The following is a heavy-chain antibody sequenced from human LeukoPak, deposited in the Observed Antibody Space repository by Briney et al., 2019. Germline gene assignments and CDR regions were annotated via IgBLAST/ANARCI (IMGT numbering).Heavy chain of an antibody. V-gene: IGHV1-18*04. J-gene: IGHJ4*02. CDR1: GYTFTGYY. CDR2: ISAYNGNT. Sequence: PWASVKVSCKASGYTFTGYYMHWVRQAPGQGLEWMGWISAYNGNTDYAQKFQGRVTMTTDTSTSTSYMEMRNLRSDDTAVYYCARDVAVLGTGLWGQGTLVTVSS. D-gene: IGHD6-19*01. CDR3: ARDVAVLGTGL.